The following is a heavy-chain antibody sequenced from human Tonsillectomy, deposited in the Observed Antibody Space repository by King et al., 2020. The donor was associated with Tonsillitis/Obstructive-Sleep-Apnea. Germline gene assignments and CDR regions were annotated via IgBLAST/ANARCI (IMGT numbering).Heavy chain of an antibody. D-gene: IGHD6-19*01. CDR1: GYSISSGYY. V-gene: IGHV4-38-2*02. Sequence: VQLQESGPGLVKPSETLSLTCTVSGYSISSGYYWGWIRQHPGKGLEWIGSIYHSGSTYYNPSLKSRVTISVDTSKNQFSLKLSSVTAADTAVYYCASGGFSGAVAAFDYWGQGTLVTVSS. CDR2: IYHSGST. CDR3: ASGGFSGAVAAFDY. J-gene: IGHJ4*02.